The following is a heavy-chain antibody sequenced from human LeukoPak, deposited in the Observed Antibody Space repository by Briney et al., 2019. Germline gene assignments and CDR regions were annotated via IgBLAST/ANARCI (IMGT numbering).Heavy chain of an antibody. CDR2: IYHSGST. CDR3: ARARRYGSGSYYLYFDY. Sequence: SETLSLTCAVSGGSISSGGYSWSWIRQPPGKGLEWIGYIYHSGSTYYNPSLKSRVTISVDRSKNQFSLKLSSVTAADTAVYYCARARRYGSGSYYLYFDYWGQGTLVTVSS. V-gene: IGHV4-30-2*01. J-gene: IGHJ4*02. CDR1: GGSISSGGYS. D-gene: IGHD3-10*01.